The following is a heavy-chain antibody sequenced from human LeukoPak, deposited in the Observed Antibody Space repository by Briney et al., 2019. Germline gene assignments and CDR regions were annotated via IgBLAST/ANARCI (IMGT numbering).Heavy chain of an antibody. V-gene: IGHV3-74*01. CDR3: ARVRPYYDSSGYYYVFDY. Sequence: GGSLRLSCAASGFTFSSYWMHWVRQAPGKGLVWVSRINSDGSSTSYADSVKGRFTIPRDNAKNTLYLQMNSLRAEDTAVYYCARVRPYYDSSGYYYVFDYWGQGTLVTVSS. CDR2: INSDGSST. J-gene: IGHJ4*02. D-gene: IGHD3-22*01. CDR1: GFTFSSYW.